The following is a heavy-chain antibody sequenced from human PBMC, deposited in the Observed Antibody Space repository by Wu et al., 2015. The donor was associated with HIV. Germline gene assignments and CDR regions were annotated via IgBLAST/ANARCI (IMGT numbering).Heavy chain of an antibody. Sequence: QVQLEQSGAEVKKPGSSAKVSCKASGGTFNSYAISWVRQAPGQGLEWMGRIIPIFATAHYAQEFQDRANISADELTSTSYLELNRLTSDDTAMYYCARESWAYGSGSSFDYWGQGTLVTVSS. CDR3: ARESWAYGSGSSFDY. D-gene: IGHD3-10*01. CDR1: GGTFNSYA. CDR2: IIPIFATA. V-gene: IGHV1-69*13. J-gene: IGHJ4*02.